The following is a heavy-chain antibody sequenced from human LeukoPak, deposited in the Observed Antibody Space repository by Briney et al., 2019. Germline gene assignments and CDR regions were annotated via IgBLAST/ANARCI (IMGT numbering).Heavy chain of an antibody. CDR3: ARDEDYGIFVNIDY. V-gene: IGHV1-8*03. J-gene: IGHJ4*02. Sequence: ASVKVSCKASGYTFTSYDINWVRQATGQGLEWMGWMNPNSGNTGYAQKFQGRVTITRNTSISTAYMELRSLRSDDTAVYYCARDEDYGIFVNIDYWGQGTLVTVSS. CDR2: MNPNSGNT. D-gene: IGHD4-17*01. CDR1: GYTFTSYD.